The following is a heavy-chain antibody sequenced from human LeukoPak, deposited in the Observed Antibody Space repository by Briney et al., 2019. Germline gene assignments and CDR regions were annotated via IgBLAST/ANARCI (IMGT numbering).Heavy chain of an antibody. V-gene: IGHV4-39*01. CDR3: ARPGGLRAAAGTFDY. Sequence: SETLSLTCTVSGGSISSSSYYWVWIRQPPGKGLEWIGSIYYSGSTYYNPSLKSRVTISVDTSKNQFSLKLSSVTAADTAVYYCARPGGLRAAAGTFDYWGQGTLVTVSS. D-gene: IGHD6-13*01. J-gene: IGHJ4*02. CDR1: GGSISSSSYY. CDR2: IYYSGST.